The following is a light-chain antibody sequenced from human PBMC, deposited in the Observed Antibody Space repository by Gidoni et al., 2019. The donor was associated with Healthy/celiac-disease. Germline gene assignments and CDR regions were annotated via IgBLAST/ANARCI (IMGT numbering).Light chain of an antibody. V-gene: IGLV3-1*01. J-gene: IGLJ1*01. CDR3: QAWDSSTAGV. Sequence: SYELPQPPSVSVSPGQTASITCSGDKLGDKYACWYQQKPGQSPVLVIYQDSKRTSGIPERFSGSNSGNTATLTISGTQAMDEADYYCQAWDSSTAGVFGTGTKITVL. CDR2: QDS. CDR1: KLGDKY.